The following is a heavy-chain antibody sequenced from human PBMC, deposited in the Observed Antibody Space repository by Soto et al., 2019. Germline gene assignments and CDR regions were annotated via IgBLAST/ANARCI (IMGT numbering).Heavy chain of an antibody. CDR3: ARIAHHERGIAAAGTDFDY. J-gene: IGHJ4*02. D-gene: IGHD6-13*01. CDR1: GGTFSSYA. Sequence: QVQLVQSGAEVKKPGSSVKVSCKASGGTFSSYAISWVRQAPGQGLEWMGGIIPIFGTANYAQKFQGRVTITADESTSTAYMELSSLRSEDTAVYYCARIAHHERGIAAAGTDFDYWGQGTQVTVSS. V-gene: IGHV1-69*12. CDR2: IIPIFGTA.